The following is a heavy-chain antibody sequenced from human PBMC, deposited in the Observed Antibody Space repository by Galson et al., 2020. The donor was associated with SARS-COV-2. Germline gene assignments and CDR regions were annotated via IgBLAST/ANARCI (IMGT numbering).Heavy chain of an antibody. CDR2: IKGDGSET. Sequence: GGSLGLSCAVSGFTFKDYWMSWVRQAPGKGLEWVANIKGDGSETNYVDSVKGRFSISRDNAVNSLYLQMNSLRAEDTAVYYCTREGWQGAYWGQGTRVTVSS. V-gene: IGHV3-7*01. CDR1: GFTFKDYW. CDR3: TREGWQGAY. J-gene: IGHJ4*02. D-gene: IGHD6-19*01.